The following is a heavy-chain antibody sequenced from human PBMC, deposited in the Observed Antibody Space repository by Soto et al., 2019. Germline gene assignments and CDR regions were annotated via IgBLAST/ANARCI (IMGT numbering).Heavy chain of an antibody. J-gene: IGHJ6*02. CDR1: GGSISIDNYY. V-gene: IGHV4-39*02. CDR2: IFYTGST. D-gene: IGHD6-13*01. Sequence: QLQLQESGPGLVRPSETLALTCSVSGGSISIDNYYWAWVRQSPGKGLEWIESIFYTGSTYYNPSLKSRVTISVDTSKNQFSLNLSSVTAADTAVYYCARDGVGAAAAFDYYYYHGLDVWGQGTTVTVSS. CDR3: ARDGVGAAAAFDYYYYHGLDV.